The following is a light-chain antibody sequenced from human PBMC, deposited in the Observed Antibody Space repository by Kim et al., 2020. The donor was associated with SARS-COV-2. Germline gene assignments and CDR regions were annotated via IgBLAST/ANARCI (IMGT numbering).Light chain of an antibody. CDR3: QACDSSTVV. V-gene: IGLV3-1*01. CDR2: QDS. J-gene: IGLJ2*01. Sequence: SYELTKPPSVSVSPGQTASITCSGVKLGDKYACWYQQKPGQSPVLVIYQDSKRPSGIPERFSGSNSGNTATLTISGTQAMDEADYYCQACDSSTVVFGGGTRRTVL. CDR1: KLGDKY.